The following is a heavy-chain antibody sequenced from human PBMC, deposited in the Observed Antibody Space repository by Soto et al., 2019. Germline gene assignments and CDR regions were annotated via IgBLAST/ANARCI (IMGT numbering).Heavy chain of an antibody. V-gene: IGHV3-23*01. J-gene: IGHJ4*02. CDR3: AKMPSATYCTNGVCYPLDY. D-gene: IGHD2-8*01. Sequence: GGSLRLSCAASGFTFSSYAMSWVRQAPGKGLEWVSAISGSGGSTYYADSVKGRFTISRDNSKNTLYLQMNSLRAEDTAVYYCAKMPSATYCTNGVCYPLDYWGQGTLVTVSS. CDR2: ISGSGGST. CDR1: GFTFSSYA.